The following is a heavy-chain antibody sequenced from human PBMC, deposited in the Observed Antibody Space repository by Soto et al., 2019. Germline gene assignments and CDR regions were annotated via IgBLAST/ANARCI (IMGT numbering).Heavy chain of an antibody. CDR2: IYPGDSDI. V-gene: IGHV5-51*01. D-gene: IGHD3-3*01. Sequence: GESLKISCKGSEYNFDNYWIGWVRQMPGKGLEWMGIIYPGDSDIRYSPSFEGQVTISADKSISAAYLTWGSLKASDTAIYFCARRARSPRFLGAFDVWGQGTFVTVSS. J-gene: IGHJ3*01. CDR3: ARRARSPRFLGAFDV. CDR1: EYNFDNYW.